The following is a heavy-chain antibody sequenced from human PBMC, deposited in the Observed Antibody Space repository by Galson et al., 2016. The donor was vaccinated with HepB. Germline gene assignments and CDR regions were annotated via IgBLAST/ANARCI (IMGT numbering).Heavy chain of an antibody. CDR1: GGSVSSGSYY. Sequence: SETLSLTCTVSGGSVSSGSYYWSWIRQPPGKGMEWVGCIYYSGSTNYNASLKSRVTISVDTSENQFSLKLSSVTAADTAVYYCARPFGGPPGGEHWYFDLWGRGTLVTVSS. CDR3: ARPFGGPPGGEHWYFDL. V-gene: IGHV4-61*01. J-gene: IGHJ2*01. D-gene: IGHD4-23*01. CDR2: IYYSGST.